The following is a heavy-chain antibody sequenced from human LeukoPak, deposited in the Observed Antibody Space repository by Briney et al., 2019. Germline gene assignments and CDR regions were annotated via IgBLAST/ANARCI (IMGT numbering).Heavy chain of an antibody. CDR3: SWDHTVKEDI. Sequence: GGSLRLSCAASGFTFSSYSMNWVRQAPGKGLEWVSYISSSSSTIYYADSVKGRFTITRDNAKNSLYLQMNSLRAEDTAVYYCSWDHTVKEDIWGQGTMVTVSS. CDR1: GFTFSSYS. CDR2: ISSSSSTI. V-gene: IGHV3-48*01. J-gene: IGHJ3*02.